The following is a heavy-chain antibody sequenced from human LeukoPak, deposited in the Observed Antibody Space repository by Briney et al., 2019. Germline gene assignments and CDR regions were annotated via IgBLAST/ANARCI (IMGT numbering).Heavy chain of an antibody. J-gene: IGHJ4*02. CDR1: GGSITNTNY. CDR2: VNLQGST. V-gene: IGHV4-4*02. Sequence: SETLSLTCGVSGGSITNTNYWTWVRQPPGKGLEWIGEVNLQGSTNYNPSLMGRVAISVDTSENHISLQLTSVTAADTAVYYCAREGGPYCPLDYSGQGTLVTVSS. D-gene: IGHD2-21*02. CDR3: AREGGPYCPLDY.